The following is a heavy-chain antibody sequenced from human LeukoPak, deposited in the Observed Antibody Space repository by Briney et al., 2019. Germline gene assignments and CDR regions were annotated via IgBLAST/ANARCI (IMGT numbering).Heavy chain of an antibody. D-gene: IGHD6-19*01. CDR3: VRDSSGYYGRRWFES. J-gene: IGHJ5*01. CDR1: GGSINNSVYY. V-gene: IGHV4-39*07. Sequence: PSETLSLTCTVSGGSINNSVYYWGWIRQSPGKGLECIGSIYYSGSIYYNPSLKRRATISVDTSKNQFSLKLTSVTAADTAVYYCVRDSSGYYGRRWFESWGQGALVTVSS. CDR2: IYYSGSI.